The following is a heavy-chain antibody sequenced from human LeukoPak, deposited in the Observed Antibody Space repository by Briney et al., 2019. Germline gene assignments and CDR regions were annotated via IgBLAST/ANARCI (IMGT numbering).Heavy chain of an antibody. D-gene: IGHD3-22*01. CDR1: GSSITSSSY. CDR3: ATGPFDNRGSLDY. J-gene: IGHJ4*02. V-gene: IGHV4-59*01. Sequence: SETLSLTCTVSGSSITSSSYWVWIRQPPGKGLQCIGYIYNSGRTNYDPSLKSRVTMSVDTSKNQFSLNLSSVTAADTAVYYCATGPFDNRGSLDYWGQGILVTVS. CDR2: IYNSGRT.